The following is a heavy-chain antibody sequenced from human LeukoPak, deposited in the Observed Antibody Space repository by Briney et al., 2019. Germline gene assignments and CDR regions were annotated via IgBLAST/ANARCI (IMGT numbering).Heavy chain of an antibody. CDR1: GGSISSSSYY. CDR2: IYYSGST. V-gene: IGHV4-39*01. CDR3: AVQGISSSAFDY. J-gene: IGHJ4*02. D-gene: IGHD6-6*01. Sequence: SETLSLTCTVSGGSISSSSYYWGWIRQPPGKGLEWIGTIYYSGSTYYNPSLKSRVTISVDTSKNQFSLKLSSVTAADTALYYCAVQGISSSAFDYWGQGALVTVSS.